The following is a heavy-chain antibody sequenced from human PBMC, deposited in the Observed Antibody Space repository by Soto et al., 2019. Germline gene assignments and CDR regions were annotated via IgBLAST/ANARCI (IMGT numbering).Heavy chain of an antibody. CDR3: ARHAYFDWLLFEGPWFDP. D-gene: IGHD3-9*01. J-gene: IGHJ5*02. CDR2: IYYSGST. Sequence: SETLSLTCTVSGGSISSSSYYWGWIRQPPGKGLEWIGSIYYSGSTYYNPSLKSRVTISVDTSKNQFSLKLSSVTAADTAVYYCARHAYFDWLLFEGPWFDPWGQGTLVTVSS. CDR1: GGSISSSSYY. V-gene: IGHV4-39*01.